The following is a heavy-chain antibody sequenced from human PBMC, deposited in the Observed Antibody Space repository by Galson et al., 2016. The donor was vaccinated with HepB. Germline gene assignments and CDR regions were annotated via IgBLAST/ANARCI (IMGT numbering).Heavy chain of an antibody. J-gene: IGHJ4*02. CDR3: AHPRTPTTSYFDY. V-gene: IGHV3-23*01. CDR2: ITGSGGST. Sequence: SLRLPCAASGFTFSSYTMSWVRQAPGKGLEWVSAITGSGGSTYYTDSVKGRFTNSRHNSKNTLYLQINSLRAEDTAVYYCAHPRTPTTSYFDYWGQGTLVTVSS. D-gene: IGHD4-11*01. CDR1: GFTFSSYT.